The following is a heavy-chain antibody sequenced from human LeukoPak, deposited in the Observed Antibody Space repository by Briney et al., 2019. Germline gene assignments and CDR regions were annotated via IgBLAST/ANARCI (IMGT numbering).Heavy chain of an antibody. Sequence: ASVKVSCKASGYTFTGYYMHWVRQAPGQGLEWMGRINPNSGGTNYAQKFQGRVTMTTDTPTSTAYMELRSLRSDDTAVYYCARLPLTGYSRGYYYGMDVWGQGTTVTVSS. J-gene: IGHJ6*02. CDR3: ARLPLTGYSRGYYYGMDV. CDR2: INPNSGGT. V-gene: IGHV1-2*06. D-gene: IGHD3-9*01. CDR1: GYTFTGYY.